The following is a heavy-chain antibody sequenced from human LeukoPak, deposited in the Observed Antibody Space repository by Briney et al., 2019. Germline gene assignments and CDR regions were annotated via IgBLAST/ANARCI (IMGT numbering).Heavy chain of an antibody. CDR3: AKDPVIEGYYYDSSGPDAFDI. V-gene: IGHV3-53*01. CDR1: GFTVSSNY. CDR2: IYSGGST. J-gene: IGHJ3*02. Sequence: PGGSLRLSCAASGFTVSSNYTSWLRQAPGKGLEWVSVIYSGGSTYYADSVEGRFTISRDNSKNTLYLQMNSLRAEDTAVYYCAKDPVIEGYYYDSSGPDAFDIWGQGTMVTVSS. D-gene: IGHD3-22*01.